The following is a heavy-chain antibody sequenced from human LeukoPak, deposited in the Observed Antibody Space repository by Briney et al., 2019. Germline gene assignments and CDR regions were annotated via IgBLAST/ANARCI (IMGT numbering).Heavy chain of an antibody. CDR2: ISPTTGGT. V-gene: IGHV1-2*02. J-gene: IGHJ4*02. CDR3: ARDKDGGSAVAGNY. D-gene: IGHD2-15*01. CDR1: AYTFTHSY. Sequence: GASATVSCKASAYTFTHSYTHWVRQAPGQGLEWVGWISPTTGGTNYAKKFQGRVTMTRDTSISTAYMELSSLRSDDTAVYYCARDKDGGSAVAGNYWGQGTLVTVSS.